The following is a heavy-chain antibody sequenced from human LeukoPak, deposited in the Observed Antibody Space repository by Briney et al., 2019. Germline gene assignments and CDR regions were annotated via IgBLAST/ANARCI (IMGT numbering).Heavy chain of an antibody. CDR2: INSDGSST. D-gene: IGHD5-24*01. CDR3: ARGGYNYDDDDFDI. CDR1: GFTFSSYW. Sequence: PGGSLRLSCAASGFTFSSYWMHWVRQAPGKGLVWVSRINSDGSSTSYADSVKGRFTFSRDNAKNTLYLQMNSLRAEDTAVYYCARGGYNYDDDDFDIWGQGTMVTVSS. J-gene: IGHJ3*02. V-gene: IGHV3-74*01.